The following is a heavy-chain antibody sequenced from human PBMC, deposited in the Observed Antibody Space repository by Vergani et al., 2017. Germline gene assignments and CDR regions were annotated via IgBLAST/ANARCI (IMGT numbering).Heavy chain of an antibody. J-gene: IGHJ6*02. D-gene: IGHD4-17*01. CDR3: ARESPYGDSGMDV. CDR2: IYYSGST. V-gene: IGHV4-59*01. CDR1: GGSISSYY. Sequence: QVQLQESGPGLVKPSETLSLTCTVSGGSISSYYWSWIRQPPGKGLEWIGYIYYSGSTNYNPSLKSRVTISVDTSKNQFSLKLSSVTAADTAVYYCARESPYGDSGMDVWGQGTMVTVSS.